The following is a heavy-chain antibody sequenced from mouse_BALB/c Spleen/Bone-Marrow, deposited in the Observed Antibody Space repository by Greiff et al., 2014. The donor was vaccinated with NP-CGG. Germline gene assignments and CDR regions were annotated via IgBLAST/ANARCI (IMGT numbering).Heavy chain of an antibody. Sequence: EVQLQQSGAELVKPGASVKLSCTASGFNIKDTYMHWVKQRPEQGLEWIGRIDPANGNTKYVLTFQGKATITADTSSNTAYLRLSSLTSENTAVYYCASSGNYEGGAMDYWGQGISVTVSS. CDR3: ASSGNYEGGAMDY. D-gene: IGHD2-1*01. J-gene: IGHJ4*01. CDR2: IDPANGNT. V-gene: IGHV14-3*02. CDR1: GFNIKDTY.